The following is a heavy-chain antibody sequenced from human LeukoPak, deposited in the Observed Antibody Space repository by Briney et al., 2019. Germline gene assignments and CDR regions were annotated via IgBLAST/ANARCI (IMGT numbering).Heavy chain of an antibody. V-gene: IGHV3-23*01. CDR2: ITGSGGDT. J-gene: IGHJ4*02. D-gene: IGHD3-3*01. Sequence: PGGSLRLSCAASGFTFNSYAMSWVRQAPGKVLEWVSAITGSGGDTYHADSVKGRFTISRDNSENTLYLQMNSLRAEDTAVYYCAKGGRDSRPYYFDFWGQGTLVTVSS. CDR3: AKGGRDSRPYYFDF. CDR1: GFTFNSYA.